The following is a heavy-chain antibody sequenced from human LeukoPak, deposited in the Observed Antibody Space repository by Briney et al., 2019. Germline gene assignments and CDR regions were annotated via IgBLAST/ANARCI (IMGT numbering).Heavy chain of an antibody. CDR1: GFTFSSYA. V-gene: IGHV3-53*01. Sequence: GGFLRLSCAASGFTFSSYAMSWVRQAPGKGLEWGSVIYSGGSTYYVDSVKGRFTISRDNSKNTLYLQMNSLRAEDTAVYYCARADLFSSSWYAFGYWGQGTLVTVSS. CDR2: IYSGGST. J-gene: IGHJ4*02. D-gene: IGHD6-13*01. CDR3: ARADLFSSSWYAFGY.